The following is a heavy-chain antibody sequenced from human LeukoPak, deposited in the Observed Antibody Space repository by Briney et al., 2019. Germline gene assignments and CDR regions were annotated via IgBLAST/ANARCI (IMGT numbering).Heavy chain of an antibody. CDR3: VKHSGGVYGNSDL. CDR2: WCRGGGDT. Sequence: GGSLRLSCAASGFTFDTYAMSWFRQAPGKGLEWVSTWCRGGGDTYYAESVKGRFTTSKNSSRNSLQMSSLRAEDTAIYFCVKHSGGVYGNSDLWGQGTLVTVAS. D-gene: IGHD1-1*01. V-gene: IGHV3-23*01. CDR1: GFTFDTYA. J-gene: IGHJ5*02.